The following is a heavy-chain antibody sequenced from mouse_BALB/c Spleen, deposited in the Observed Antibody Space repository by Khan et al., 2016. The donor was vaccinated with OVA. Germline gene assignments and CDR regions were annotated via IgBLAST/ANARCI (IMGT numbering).Heavy chain of an antibody. V-gene: IGHV1-5*01. D-gene: IGHD2-2*01. CDR3: TKFGYLVAW. J-gene: IGHJ3*01. CDR1: GYTFTSYW. CDR2: IYPGNSDT. Sequence: MQLEESGTVLARPGTSVKMSCKASGYTFTSYWMHWVKQRPGQGLEWIGAIYPGNSDTSYNQKFKGKAKLTAVTSTSTAYMEVSSLTTEDSAVDYWTKFGYLVAWWGEGTLVTVAA.